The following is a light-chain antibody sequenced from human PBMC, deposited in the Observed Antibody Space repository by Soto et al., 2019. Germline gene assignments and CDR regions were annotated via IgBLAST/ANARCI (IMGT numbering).Light chain of an antibody. CDR2: GAS. Sequence: EVVLTQSPGTLSFCPGQRATLSCRASQRVASNNLAWYQQKPGGSPRPLIYGASGRARGITDRFTGSGSGTDFILTISRLEPEDFAVYYCQQYGSSSRTFGQGTKVDI. CDR3: QQYGSSSRT. CDR1: QRVASNN. J-gene: IGKJ1*01. V-gene: IGKV3-20*01.